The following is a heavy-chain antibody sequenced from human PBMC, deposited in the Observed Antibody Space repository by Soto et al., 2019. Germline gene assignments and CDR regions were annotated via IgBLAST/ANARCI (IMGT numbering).Heavy chain of an antibody. CDR2: IYNNANT. CDR3: ARGPYTSGWFAFDY. D-gene: IGHD6-19*01. J-gene: IGHJ4*02. CDR1: GGSIISQY. V-gene: IGHV4-4*07. Sequence: SETLSLTCTVSGGSIISQYWSWIRQPAGKGLEWIGRIYNNANTNYNPSLKGRVTMSVDTSKNQFSLKLSSVTAAETAVYYCARGPYTSGWFAFDYWGQGILVTVSS.